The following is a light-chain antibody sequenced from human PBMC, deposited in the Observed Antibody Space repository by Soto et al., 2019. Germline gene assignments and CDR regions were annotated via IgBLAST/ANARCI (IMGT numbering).Light chain of an antibody. CDR1: QSISRNF. J-gene: IGKJ1*01. Sequence: MVLTQSPGTLSLSPGERATLSCRASQSISRNFLAWYQQRPGQAPRLLVYGVSTRATGIPDRFSGSGSGTDFTLSINSLEPEDFAVYYCQHYGWPPRMFGQRTKVEIK. CDR3: QHYGWPPRM. CDR2: GVS. V-gene: IGKV3-20*01.